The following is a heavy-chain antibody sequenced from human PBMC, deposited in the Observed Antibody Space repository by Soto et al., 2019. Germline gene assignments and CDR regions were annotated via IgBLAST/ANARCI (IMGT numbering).Heavy chain of an antibody. J-gene: IGHJ4*02. CDR3: ARRAETNGWNGFGADKYYFDF. CDR1: GYTFPSYD. V-gene: IGHV1-8*01. Sequence: EEVSFKASGYTFPSYDIYWVRQAAGQGLEWMGWMNPNTGNSGYAQKFQGRVTVTSDTSINTVHMELSSLRSEDTAVYYCARRAETNGWNGFGADKYYFDFWGQGTLVTVSS. D-gene: IGHD1-1*01. CDR2: MNPNTGNS.